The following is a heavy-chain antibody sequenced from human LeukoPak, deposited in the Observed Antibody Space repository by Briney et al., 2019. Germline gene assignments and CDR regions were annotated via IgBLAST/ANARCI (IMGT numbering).Heavy chain of an antibody. V-gene: IGHV3-13*01. CDR2: FERGGDS. CDR3: TRGSRRVQLPRSYDFDV. CDR1: GFTINSHD. D-gene: IGHD1-1*01. J-gene: IGHJ3*01. Sequence: PGGSLRLSCTASGFTINSHDMNWVRQTTGKGLEWVAVFERGGDSHLTDSVKGRFTVSRDNAKNSLFLQMNSLRAGDTALYYCTRGSRRVQLPRSYDFDVWGQGTVVTVSS.